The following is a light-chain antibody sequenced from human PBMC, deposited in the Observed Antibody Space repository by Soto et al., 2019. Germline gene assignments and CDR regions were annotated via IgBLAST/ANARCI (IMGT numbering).Light chain of an antibody. CDR3: QQSHSTPYT. V-gene: IGKV1-39*01. J-gene: IGKJ2*01. CDR1: QSISSY. CDR2: AAS. Sequence: DIQMTQSPSSLSASVGDRVTITCRASQSISSYLNWYQQKPGKAPKLLIYAASSLQSGVPSRFSGSGSGTDFTLTISSLQPEDCATYYCQQSHSTPYTFGQGTKLEIK.